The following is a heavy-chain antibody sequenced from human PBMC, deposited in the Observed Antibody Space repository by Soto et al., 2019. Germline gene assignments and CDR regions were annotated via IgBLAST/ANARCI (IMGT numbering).Heavy chain of an antibody. Sequence: QVHLVQSGAEVKKPGASVKVSCKGSGYAFTTYGITWVRQAPGQGLEWMGWISAHNGNTNYAQKLQGRVTVTRDTPTSPANMERRSLRSADPAVYYCARGRYGDYGGQGALVTVS. CDR3: ARGRYGDY. V-gene: IGHV1-18*01. D-gene: IGHD1-1*01. J-gene: IGHJ4*02. CDR2: ISAHNGNT. CDR1: GYAFTTYG.